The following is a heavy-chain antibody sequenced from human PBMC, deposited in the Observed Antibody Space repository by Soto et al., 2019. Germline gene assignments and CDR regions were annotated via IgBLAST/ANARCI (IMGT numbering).Heavy chain of an antibody. CDR1: GFTFSSYG. CDR2: ISGGGGST. J-gene: IGHJ3*02. Sequence: GSLRLSCAASGFTFSSYGMSWVRQAPGKGLEWVSSISGGGGSTYYADSVKGRFTISRDNSKNTLYLQMNSLRAEDTAVYYCAKSGEGAHPGQDAFDIWGQGTMVTVSS. D-gene: IGHD3-10*01. V-gene: IGHV3-23*01. CDR3: AKSGEGAHPGQDAFDI.